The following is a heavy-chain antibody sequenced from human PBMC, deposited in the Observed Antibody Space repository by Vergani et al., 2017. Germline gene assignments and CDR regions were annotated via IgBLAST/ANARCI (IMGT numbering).Heavy chain of an antibody. CDR3: AKDCEGSVDY. CDR2: ISYDGSNK. V-gene: IGHV3-30*18. D-gene: IGHD2-21*01. J-gene: IGHJ4*02. Sequence: QVQLVESGGGVVQPGRSLRLSCAASGFTFSSYGMHWGRQAPGKGLEWVAVISYDGSNKYYADSVKGRFTISRDNSKNTLYLQMNSLRAEDTAVYYCAKDCEGSVDYWGQGTLVTVSS. CDR1: GFTFSSYG.